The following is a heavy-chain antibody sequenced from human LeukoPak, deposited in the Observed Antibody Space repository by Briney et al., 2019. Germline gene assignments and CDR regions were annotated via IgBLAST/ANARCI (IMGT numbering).Heavy chain of an antibody. CDR1: GFTFSSYS. V-gene: IGHV3-21*01. Sequence: PGGSLRLSCAASGFTFSSYSMNWVRQAPGKVLEWVSSISSSSSYIYYADSVKGRFTISRDNAKNSLYLQMNSLRAADTAVYYCARDYYGSGSYLASHFDYWGQGTLVTVSS. CDR2: ISSSSSYI. J-gene: IGHJ4*02. CDR3: ARDYYGSGSYLASHFDY. D-gene: IGHD3-10*01.